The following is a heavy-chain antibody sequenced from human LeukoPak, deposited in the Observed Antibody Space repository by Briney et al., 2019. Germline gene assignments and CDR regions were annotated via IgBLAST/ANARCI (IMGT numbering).Heavy chain of an antibody. D-gene: IGHD3-16*01. CDR1: GDSFTDYY. V-gene: IGHV4-59*01. J-gene: IGHJ4*02. CDR2: IYYNENS. CDR3: ARDGGLQSHFDF. Sequence: PSETLSLTCNVIGDSFTDYYWNWIRQPPGKGLEWIGCIYYNENSNYSPSLKGRVTLSVDTSRNQFSLHLASVTAADTAMYYCARDGGLQSHFDFWGQGILVTVAS.